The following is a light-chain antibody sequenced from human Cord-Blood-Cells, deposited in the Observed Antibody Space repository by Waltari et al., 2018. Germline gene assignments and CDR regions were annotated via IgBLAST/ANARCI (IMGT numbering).Light chain of an antibody. CDR2: AAS. CDR3: QQSYSTPLT. V-gene: IGKV1-39*01. Sequence: DIQMTQSPSSPSVSVGDRVTITCRASQSISSYLNWYQQKPGKTPKLLIYAASSLQSGVPSSFSGSGSGTDFTLTISSLQPEDFATYYCQQSYSTPLTFGGGTKVEIK. CDR1: QSISSY. J-gene: IGKJ4*01.